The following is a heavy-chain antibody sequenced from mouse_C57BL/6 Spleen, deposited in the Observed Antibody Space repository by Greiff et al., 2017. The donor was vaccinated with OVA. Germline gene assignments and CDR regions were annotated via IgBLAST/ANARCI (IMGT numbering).Heavy chain of an antibody. V-gene: IGHV1-78*01. J-gene: IGHJ2*01. CDR3: ARRGSNYFYFDY. Sequence: QVQLQQPDAELVKPGASVKLSCKASGYTFTDHSIHWMKQRPEQGLEWIGYIYPRDGSTKYNEKFKGKATLTADKSSSTAYLQLNSLSSEDSAVYFCARRGSNYFYFDYWGQGTTLTVSS. CDR2: IYPRDGST. D-gene: IGHD1-1*01. CDR1: GYTFTDHS.